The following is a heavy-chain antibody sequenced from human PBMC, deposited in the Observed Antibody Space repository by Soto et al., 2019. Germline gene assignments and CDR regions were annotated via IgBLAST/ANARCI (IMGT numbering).Heavy chain of an antibody. CDR1: GGSISSYY. V-gene: IGHV4-59*01. CDR2: ISYSGST. D-gene: IGHD4-17*01. CDR3: ARASPYGDYALDY. J-gene: IGHJ4*02. Sequence: QVQLQESGPGLVKPSETLSLTCTVSGGSISSYYWIWIRQPPGKGLEWIVYISYSGSTNYNPSLKSRPTISVDTSKNQFSLKLRSVTAADTAVYYCARASPYGDYALDYWGQGTLVTVSS.